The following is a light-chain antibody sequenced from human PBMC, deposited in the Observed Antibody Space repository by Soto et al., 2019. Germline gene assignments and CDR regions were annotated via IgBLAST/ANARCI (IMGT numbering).Light chain of an antibody. J-gene: IGKJ1*01. Sequence: EIVLTQSPGTLSLSPGERATLSCRASQSVSSSFLAWYQQKPGQAPRLLIYGESSRASGIPDRFSGSGSGTDFTLTISRLEPEDFAVYYCQQYDRSPPWTFGQGTKVEIK. CDR1: QSVSSSF. CDR2: GES. V-gene: IGKV3-20*01. CDR3: QQYDRSPPWT.